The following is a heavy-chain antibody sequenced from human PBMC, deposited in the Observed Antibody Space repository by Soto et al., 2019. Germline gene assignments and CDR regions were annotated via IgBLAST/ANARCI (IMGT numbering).Heavy chain of an antibody. CDR3: AAPLPYSSGYELDY. D-gene: IGHD3-22*01. Sequence: SVKVSCKASGFTFTSSAVHWVRQARGQRLEWIGWIVVGSGNTNYAQKFQERVTITRDMSTSTAYMELSSLRSEDTAVYYCAAPLPYSSGYELDYWGQGSL. J-gene: IGHJ4*02. CDR2: IVVGSGNT. CDR1: GFTFTSSA. V-gene: IGHV1-58*01.